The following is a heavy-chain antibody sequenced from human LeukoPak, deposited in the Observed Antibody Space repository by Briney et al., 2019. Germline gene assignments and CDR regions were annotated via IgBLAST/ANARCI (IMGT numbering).Heavy chain of an antibody. CDR2: IYYSGST. CDR3: ARDNQQDRAAAGTGNY. J-gene: IGHJ4*02. Sequence: PSETLSLTCTVSGGSISSYYWSWIRQPPGKGLEWIGYIYYSGSTNYNPSLKSRVTISVDTSKNQFSLKLSSVTAADTAVYYCARDNQQDRAAAGTGNYWGQGTLVTVSS. D-gene: IGHD6-13*01. CDR1: GGSISSYY. V-gene: IGHV4-59*01.